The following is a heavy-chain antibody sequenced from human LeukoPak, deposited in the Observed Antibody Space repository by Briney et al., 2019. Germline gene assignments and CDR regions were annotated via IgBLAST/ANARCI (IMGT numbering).Heavy chain of an antibody. V-gene: IGHV1-24*01. CDR1: GYTLTELS. CDR3: AISMLQLLPSADNWFDP. D-gene: IGHD2-15*01. J-gene: IGHJ5*02. Sequence: ASVKVSCKVSGYTLTELSMHWVRQAPGKGLEWMGGFDPEDGETIYAQKFQGRVTMTEDTSTDTAYMELSSLRSEDTAVYYCAISMLQLLPSADNWFDPWGQGTLVTVSS. CDR2: FDPEDGET.